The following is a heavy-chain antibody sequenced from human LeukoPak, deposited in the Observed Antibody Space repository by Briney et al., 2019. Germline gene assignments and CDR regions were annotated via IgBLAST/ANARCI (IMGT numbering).Heavy chain of an antibody. CDR3: ARERNYDFWVFDY. J-gene: IGHJ4*02. D-gene: IGHD3-3*01. Sequence: EASVKVSRKASGGTFSSYAISWVRQAPGQGLEWMGGIIPIFSTANYAQKFQGRVTITADESTSTAYMELSSLRTEDTAVYYCARERNYDFWVFDYWGQGTLVTVSS. CDR2: IIPIFSTA. V-gene: IGHV1-69*13. CDR1: GGTFSSYA.